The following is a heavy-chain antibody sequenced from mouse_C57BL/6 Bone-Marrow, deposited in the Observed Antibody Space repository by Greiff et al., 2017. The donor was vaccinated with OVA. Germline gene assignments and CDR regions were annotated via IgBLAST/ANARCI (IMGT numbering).Heavy chain of an antibody. CDR1: GYTFTSYG. J-gene: IGHJ2*01. CDR3: ARPITTVVPSYYFDY. V-gene: IGHV1-81*01. CDR2: IYPRSGNT. D-gene: IGHD1-1*01. Sequence: QVQLQQSGAELARPGASVKLSCKASGYTFTSYGISWVKQRTGQGLEWIGEIYPRSGNTYYTEKFKGKATLTADKSSSTAYMELRSLTSEDSAVYFCARPITTVVPSYYFDYWGQGTTLTVSS.